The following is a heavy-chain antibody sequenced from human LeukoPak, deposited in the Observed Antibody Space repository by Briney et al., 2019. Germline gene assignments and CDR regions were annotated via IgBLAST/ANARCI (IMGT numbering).Heavy chain of an antibody. J-gene: IGHJ5*02. CDR2: INPNSGGT. CDR1: GYTFTGYY. V-gene: IGHV1-2*02. Sequence: ASVKFSCKASGYTFTGYYMHWVRQAPGQGLEWMGWINPNSGGTNYAQKFQGRVTMTRDTSISTAYMELSRLRSDDTAVYYCARDPAIFGVATGFDPWGQGTLVTVSS. CDR3: ARDPAIFGVATGFDP. D-gene: IGHD3-3*01.